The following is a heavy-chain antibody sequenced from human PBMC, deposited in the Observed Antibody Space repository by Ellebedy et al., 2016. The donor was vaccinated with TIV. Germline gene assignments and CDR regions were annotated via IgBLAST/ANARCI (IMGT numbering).Heavy chain of an antibody. Sequence: GESLKISCQGSGDRLTSYWIAWVRQMPGKGLEWMGLIYLSDSDTRYSPSFQGQVTISANKSIGAAYLQWTSLKASDTAIYYCARREDGFPNWYFDLWGRGTLVSVSS. J-gene: IGHJ2*01. V-gene: IGHV5-51*01. CDR1: GDRLTSYW. CDR3: ARREDGFPNWYFDL. D-gene: IGHD5-24*01. CDR2: IYLSDSDT.